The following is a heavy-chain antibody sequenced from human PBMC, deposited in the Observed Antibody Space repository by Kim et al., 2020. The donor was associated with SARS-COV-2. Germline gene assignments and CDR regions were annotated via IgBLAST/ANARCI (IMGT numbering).Heavy chain of an antibody. CDR3: ALLHYYYGLGSYIGGWDWFDP. J-gene: IGHJ5*02. Sequence: ASVKVSCKVSGYTLTELSMHWVRQAPGKGLEWMGGFDPEDGETIYAQKFQGRVTMTEDTSTDTAYMALSSLRSEDTAVYYCALLHYYYGLGSYIGGWDWFDPCGQGTLVTVSS. V-gene: IGHV1-24*01. CDR1: GYTLTELS. D-gene: IGHD3-10*01. CDR2: FDPEDGET.